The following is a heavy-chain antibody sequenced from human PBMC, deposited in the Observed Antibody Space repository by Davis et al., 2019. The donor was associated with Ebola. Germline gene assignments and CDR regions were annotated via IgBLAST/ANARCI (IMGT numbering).Heavy chain of an antibody. J-gene: IGHJ5*02. D-gene: IGHD4-11*01. CDR1: GGTFSSYA. CDR3: ARDSSLATTSWFDP. V-gene: IGHV1-3*01. Sequence: ASVKVSCKASGGTFSSYAMHWVRQAPGQRLEWMGWINAGNGNTKYSQKFQGRVTITRDTSASTAYMELSSLRSEDTAVYYCARDSSLATTSWFDPWGQGTLVTVSS. CDR2: INAGNGNT.